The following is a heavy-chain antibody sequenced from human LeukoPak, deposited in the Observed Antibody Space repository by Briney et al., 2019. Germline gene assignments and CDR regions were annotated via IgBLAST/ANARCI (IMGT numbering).Heavy chain of an antibody. CDR1: GFTFSSYS. V-gene: IGHV3-21*01. J-gene: IGHJ6*03. Sequence: GGSLRLSCAGSGFTFSSYSMNWVRQAPGKGLEWVSSISSSSSYIYYADSVKGRFTISRDNAKNSLYLQMNSLRAEDTAVYYCARDARHYYYYYMDVWGKGTTVTVSS. CDR3: ARDARHYYYYYMDV. D-gene: IGHD6-6*01. CDR2: ISSSSSYI.